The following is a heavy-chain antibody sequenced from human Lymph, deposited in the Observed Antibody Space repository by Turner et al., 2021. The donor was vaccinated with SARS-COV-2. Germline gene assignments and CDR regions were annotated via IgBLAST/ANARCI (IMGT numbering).Heavy chain of an antibody. J-gene: IGHJ6*02. CDR3: ATVLCTGSSCYYYGMDV. CDR2: CDPEDGEI. CDR1: GYTLTELP. Sequence: QVQLVQSGAEVKKPGASVKVSCKVSGYTLTELPMHWVRQAPGKGLEWMGGCDPEDGEIIYAQKFQGRVTMTEYTSTDTAYRELSSLRSEDTAVYYCATVLCTGSSCYYYGMDVWGQGTTVTGSS. V-gene: IGHV1-24*01. D-gene: IGHD2-15*01.